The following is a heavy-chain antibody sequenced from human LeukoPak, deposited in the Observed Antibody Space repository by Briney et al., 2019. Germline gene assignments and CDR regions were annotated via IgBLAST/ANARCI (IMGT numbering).Heavy chain of an antibody. V-gene: IGHV4-39*07. D-gene: IGHD2-2*01. CDR3: AREGVRYCSSTSCYFFWFDP. CDR2: INHSGST. J-gene: IGHJ5*02. CDR1: GGSVSSGSYY. Sequence: SETLSLTCTVSGGSVSSGSYYWSWIRQPPGKGLEWIGEINHSGSTNYNPSLKSRVTISVDTSKNQFSLKLSSVTAADTAVYYCAREGVRYCSSTSCYFFWFDPWGQGTLVTVSS.